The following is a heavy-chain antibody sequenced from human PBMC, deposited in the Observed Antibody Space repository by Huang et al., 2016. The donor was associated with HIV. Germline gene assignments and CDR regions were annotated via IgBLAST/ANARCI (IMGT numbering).Heavy chain of an antibody. J-gene: IGHJ5*02. D-gene: IGHD3-10*01. Sequence: QVHLQQWGAGLLKSAETLSLTCAVYGGSLSGYYWSWLRQTTGKGLEWIGEVNHLGSPNYNPSLKRRVSISMDESKKQFSLKLKFISDADTAVYFCARDATKNPRGWFDPWGQGSLVTVSS. CDR2: VNHLGSP. V-gene: IGHV4-34*02. CDR1: GGSLSGYY. CDR3: ARDATKNPRGWFDP.